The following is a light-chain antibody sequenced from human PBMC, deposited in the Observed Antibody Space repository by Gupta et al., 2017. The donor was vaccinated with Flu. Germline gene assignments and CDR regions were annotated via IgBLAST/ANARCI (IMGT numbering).Light chain of an antibody. J-gene: IGKJ1*01. CDR1: QCVSSSY. V-gene: IGKV3-20*01. CDR3: HENGCTPCT. Sequence: GERDTLSCRDSQCVSSSYLAWYKQRPGQAPRLLIYDASNRQSDIPSSFGGRGSGNEFTITIRRLEAEGFAVDWYHENGCTPCTFGKGAKV. CDR2: DAS.